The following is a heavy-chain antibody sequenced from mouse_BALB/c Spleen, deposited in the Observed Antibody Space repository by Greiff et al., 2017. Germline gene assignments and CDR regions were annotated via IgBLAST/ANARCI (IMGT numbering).Heavy chain of an antibody. CDR3: ARNGYDYAMDY. Sequence: QVQLQQSGPGLVQPSQSLSITCTVSGFSLTSYGVHWVRQSPGKGLEWLGVIWSGGSTDYNAAFISGLSISKDNSKSQVFFKMNSLQANDTAIYYCARNGYDYAMDYWGQGTSVTVSS. CDR2: IWSGGST. J-gene: IGHJ4*01. V-gene: IGHV2-2*02. D-gene: IGHD2-14*01. CDR1: GFSLTSYG.